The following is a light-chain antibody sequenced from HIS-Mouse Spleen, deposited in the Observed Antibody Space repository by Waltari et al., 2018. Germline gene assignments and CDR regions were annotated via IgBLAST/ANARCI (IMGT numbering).Light chain of an antibody. CDR1: SSNIGSNY. V-gene: IGLV1-47*01. Sequence: QSVLTQPPSASGTPGQRVTISCSGSSSNIGSNYVYWYQQLPGTAPTLLSYGNNQRPSGVPDRFSGSKSGTSASLAISGLRSEDEADYYCAAWDDSLSGPVFGGGTKLTVL. J-gene: IGLJ3*02. CDR3: AAWDDSLSGPV. CDR2: GNN.